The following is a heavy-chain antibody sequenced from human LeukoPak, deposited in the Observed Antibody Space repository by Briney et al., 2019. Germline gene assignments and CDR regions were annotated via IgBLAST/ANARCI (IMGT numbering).Heavy chain of an antibody. D-gene: IGHD3-3*01. CDR1: GGSIGSDGYY. J-gene: IGHJ3*02. V-gene: IGHV4-30-2*01. CDR3: ARDRYDFWIGVKGAFDI. Sequence: SETLSLTCTVSGGSIGSDGYYWSWIRQPPGKGLEWIGYIYHSGSTYYNPSLKSRVTISVDRSKNQFSLKLSSVTAADTAVYYCARDRYDFWIGVKGAFDIWGQGTMVTVSS. CDR2: IYHSGST.